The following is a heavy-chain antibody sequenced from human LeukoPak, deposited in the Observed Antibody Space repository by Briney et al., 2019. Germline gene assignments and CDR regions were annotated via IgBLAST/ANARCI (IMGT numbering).Heavy chain of an antibody. Sequence: GGSLRLSCAASGFTFSSYAMSWVRQAPGKGLEWVSFITTSGGSTSYADSVEGRFTISRDNPRNTLYMQMNSLRDEDTAVYYCAIMHGYYDGSGYWVQWGQGALVTVSS. CDR2: ITTSGGST. J-gene: IGHJ4*02. CDR3: AIMHGYYDGSGYWVQ. CDR1: GFTFSSYA. V-gene: IGHV3-23*01. D-gene: IGHD3-22*01.